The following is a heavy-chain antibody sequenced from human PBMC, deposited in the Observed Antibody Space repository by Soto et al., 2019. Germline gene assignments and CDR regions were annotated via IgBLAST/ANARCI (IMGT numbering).Heavy chain of an antibody. Sequence: GGSLRLSCAASGFSFSSHAMSWVRQAPWKGLEWVSLISGSGNSTYYADSVKGRFTISRDNSKKTVYLQMNSLRAEDTAVYYCAKGGVQRDHYNRVVGYFDYWGQGTLVTVSS. CDR3: AKGGVQRDHYNRVVGYFDY. CDR2: ISGSGNST. V-gene: IGHV3-23*01. D-gene: IGHD6-6*01. CDR1: GFSFSSHA. J-gene: IGHJ4*02.